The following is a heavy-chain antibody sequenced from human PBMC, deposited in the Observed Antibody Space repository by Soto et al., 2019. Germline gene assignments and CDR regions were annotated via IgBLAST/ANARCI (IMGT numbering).Heavy chain of an antibody. V-gene: IGHV3-30-3*01. Sequence: PGGSLRLSCAASGFTFSSYAIHWVRQAPGKGLEWVAVISYDGSNKYYADPVKGRFTISRDNSKNTLYLQMNSLRAEDTAVYYCARAGYYDFWSGYYLAFYYYYGMDVWGQGTTVTVSS. CDR3: ARAGYYDFWSGYYLAFYYYYGMDV. D-gene: IGHD3-3*01. CDR1: GFTFSSYA. J-gene: IGHJ6*02. CDR2: ISYDGSNK.